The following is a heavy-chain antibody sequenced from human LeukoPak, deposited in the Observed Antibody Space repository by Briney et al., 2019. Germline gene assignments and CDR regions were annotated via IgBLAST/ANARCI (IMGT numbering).Heavy chain of an antibody. J-gene: IGHJ4*02. CDR1: GFTLTSYA. Sequence: GRSLRPSCAASGFTLTSYALHWVRQAPGKGRGWLVVISYDGRQKFYVDSVKGRFTISRDDSEDTLFLQMNSLRTADTALYYCATEQWQLPLDYWGQGTLVTVSA. D-gene: IGHD6-19*01. CDR2: ISYDGRQK. CDR3: ATEQWQLPLDY. V-gene: IGHV3-30*04.